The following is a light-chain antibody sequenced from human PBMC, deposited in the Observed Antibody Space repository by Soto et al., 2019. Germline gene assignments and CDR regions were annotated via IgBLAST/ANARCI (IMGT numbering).Light chain of an antibody. CDR2: DIS. J-gene: IGKJ4*01. CDR3: HQRSNWPPT. Sequence: ETVLTQSPATLSLSPGERATLSCRASQGVSDYLAWYQQKPGQAPGLLIYDISKRATGIPARFSGSGSGTDFTLTISSLEPEDFAVYYCHQRSNWPPTFGGGTKVEIK. CDR1: QGVSDY. V-gene: IGKV3-11*01.